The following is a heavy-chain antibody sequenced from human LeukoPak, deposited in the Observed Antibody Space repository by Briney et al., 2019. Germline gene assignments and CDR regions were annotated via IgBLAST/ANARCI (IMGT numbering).Heavy chain of an antibody. CDR3: AREVDTDLEYFQH. V-gene: IGHV3-30*04. CDR2: ISYDGRNK. D-gene: IGHD5-18*01. CDR1: GFTSSRYA. Sequence: PGRSLRLSCAASGFTSSRYAIHWVRQAPGKGLEWVAVISYDGRNKYYADSVKGRFTISRDNSKNTLYLQMNSLRAEDTAVHYCAREVDTDLEYFQHWGQGTLVTVSS. J-gene: IGHJ1*01.